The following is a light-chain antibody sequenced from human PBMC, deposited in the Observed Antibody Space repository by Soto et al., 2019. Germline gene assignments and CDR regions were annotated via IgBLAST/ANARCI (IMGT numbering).Light chain of an antibody. J-gene: IGLJ3*02. Sequence: QSVLTQPASVSGSPGQSITISCTGTSSDDGGYNYVSWYQQHPGKAPKLMIYEVSNRPSGVSNRFSGSKSGNTASLTISGLQAEDEADYYCSSYTSSSPWVFGGGTKLTVL. CDR1: SSDDGGYNY. CDR2: EVS. V-gene: IGLV2-14*01. CDR3: SSYTSSSPWV.